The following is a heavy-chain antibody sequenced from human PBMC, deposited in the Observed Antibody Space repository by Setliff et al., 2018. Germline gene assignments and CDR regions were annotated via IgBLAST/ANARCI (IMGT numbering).Heavy chain of an antibody. CDR1: GGSFSGYY. J-gene: IGHJ3*02. CDR3: ARVGYAYNFWSGYSMKNAFDI. V-gene: IGHV4-34*01. Sequence: TSETLSLTCAVYGGSFSGYYWSWIRQPPGKGLEWIGEINHSGGTNYNPSLKSRVTISVDTSKNQFSLKLSAVTAADTAVYYCARVGYAYNFWSGYSMKNAFDIWGQGTTVTVSS. CDR2: INHSGGT. D-gene: IGHD3-3*01.